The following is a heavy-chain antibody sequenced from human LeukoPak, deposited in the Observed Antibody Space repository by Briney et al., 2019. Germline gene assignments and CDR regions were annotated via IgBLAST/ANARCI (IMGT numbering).Heavy chain of an antibody. CDR1: GYTFTSYG. CDR3: ARGRYDYVWGSYRYTPTSFDY. D-gene: IGHD3-16*02. V-gene: IGHV1-18*01. J-gene: IGHJ4*02. CDR2: ISAYNGNT. Sequence: GASVKVSCKASGYTFTSYGISWVRQAPGRGLEWMGWISAYNGNTNYAQKFQGRVTITRNTSISTAYMELSSLRSEDTAVYYCARGRYDYVWGSYRYTPTSFDYWGQGTLVTVSS.